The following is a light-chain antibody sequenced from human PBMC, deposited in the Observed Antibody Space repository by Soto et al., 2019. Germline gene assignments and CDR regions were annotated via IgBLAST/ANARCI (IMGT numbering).Light chain of an antibody. Sequence: AIRMTQSPSSFSASTGDRVTITCRASQGISSYLAWYQQKPGKAPKLLIYAASTLQSGVTSRFSGSGSVTDFTLTISCLQSEDFATYYCQQYYSYPRTFGQGTKVEIK. CDR2: AAS. CDR3: QQYYSYPRT. CDR1: QGISSY. V-gene: IGKV1-8*01. J-gene: IGKJ1*01.